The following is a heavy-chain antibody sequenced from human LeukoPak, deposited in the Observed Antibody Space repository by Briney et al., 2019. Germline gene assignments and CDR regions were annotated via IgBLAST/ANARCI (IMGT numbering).Heavy chain of an antibody. CDR2: IYYSGST. D-gene: IGHD3-16*02. J-gene: IGHJ4*02. CDR3: ARWGIRLGELSSETVFDY. V-gene: IGHV4-39*01. Sequence: KSSETLSLTCTVSGGSISSSSYYWGWLRQPPGKGLEWIGSIYYSGSTYYNPSLKSRVTISVDTSKNQFSLKLNSVTAADTAVYYCARWGIRLGELSSETVFDYWGQGTLVTVSS. CDR1: GGSISSSSYY.